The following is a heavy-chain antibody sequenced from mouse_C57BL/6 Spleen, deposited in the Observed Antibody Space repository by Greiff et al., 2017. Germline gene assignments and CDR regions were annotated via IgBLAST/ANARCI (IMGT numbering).Heavy chain of an antibody. V-gene: IGHV1-80*01. CDR1: GYAFSSYW. CDR3: ARSDYGYDENAMDY. J-gene: IGHJ4*01. Sequence: VMLVESGAELVKPGASVKISCKASGYAFSSYWMNWVKQRPGKGLEWIGQIYPGDGDTNYNGKFKGKATLTADKSSSTAYMQLSSLTSEDSAVYFCARSDYGYDENAMDYWGQGTSVTVSS. CDR2: IYPGDGDT. D-gene: IGHD2-2*01.